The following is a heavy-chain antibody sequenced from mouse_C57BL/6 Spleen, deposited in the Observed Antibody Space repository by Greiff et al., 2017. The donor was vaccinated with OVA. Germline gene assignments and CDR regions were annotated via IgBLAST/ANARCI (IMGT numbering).Heavy chain of an antibody. D-gene: IGHD1-1*01. Sequence: EVQVVESGGGLVQPGGSLKLSCAASGFTFSDYGMAWVRQAPRKGPEWVAFISNLAYSIYYADTVTGRFTISRENAKNTLYLEMSSLRSEDTAMYYCARQSNYYGSSPFAYWGQGTLVTVSA. CDR2: ISNLAYSI. CDR1: GFTFSDYG. J-gene: IGHJ3*01. CDR3: ARQSNYYGSSPFAY. V-gene: IGHV5-15*01.